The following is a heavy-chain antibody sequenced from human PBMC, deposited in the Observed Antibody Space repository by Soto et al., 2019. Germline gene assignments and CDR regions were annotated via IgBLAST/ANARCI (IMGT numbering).Heavy chain of an antibody. D-gene: IGHD3-16*01. J-gene: IGHJ4*02. CDR3: VRHTSFDY. Sequence: EVQLVESGGGLVQPGGSLRLSCAASGFTFSSYDMHWVRQAPGKGLEYISAISSNGGITYYANSVKGRFTISRDNSKNMMYLQMGSLRAEDMAVYYCVRHTSFDYWGQGTLVTVSS. CDR1: GFTFSSYD. CDR2: ISSNGGIT. V-gene: IGHV3-64*01.